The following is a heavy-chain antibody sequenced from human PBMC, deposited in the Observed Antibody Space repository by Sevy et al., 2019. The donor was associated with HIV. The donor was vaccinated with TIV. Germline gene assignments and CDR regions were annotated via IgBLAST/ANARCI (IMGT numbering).Heavy chain of an antibody. CDR2: ISGGGGST. V-gene: IGHV3-23*01. Sequence: GGSLRLSCAASGFTFSSYAMSWVRQAPGKGLEWVAAISGGGGSTYYVDSVKGRFTISRDNSKNTLYLQMNSLRAEDTAVYYCAKVRFLEWLPTPLFDYWGQGTMVTVSS. CDR3: AKVRFLEWLPTPLFDY. CDR1: GFTFSSYA. J-gene: IGHJ4*02. D-gene: IGHD3-3*01.